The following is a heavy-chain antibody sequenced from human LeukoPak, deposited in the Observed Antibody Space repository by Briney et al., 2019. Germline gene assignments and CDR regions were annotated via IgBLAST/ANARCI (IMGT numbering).Heavy chain of an antibody. CDR3: AMQVGIYGDYNNWSDP. D-gene: IGHD4-17*01. V-gene: IGHV4-59*08. Sequence: SETLSLTCTVSGGSLNNYYWNWVRQPPGKELEWIGNVDYSGNTRHNPSLKSRVTISLDISKIHFSLRLSSVTAADTAVYYCAMQVGIYGDYNNWSDPWGQGARVTVSS. CDR2: VDYSGNT. J-gene: IGHJ5*02. CDR1: GGSLNNYY.